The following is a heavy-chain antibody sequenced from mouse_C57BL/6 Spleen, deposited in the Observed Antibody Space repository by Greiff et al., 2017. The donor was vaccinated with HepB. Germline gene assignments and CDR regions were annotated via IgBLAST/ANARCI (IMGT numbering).Heavy chain of an antibody. D-gene: IGHD4-1*01. CDR3: ARKDWDRDY. Sequence: EVQLQQSGPELVKPGASVKISCKASGYTFTDYYMNWVKPSHGKSLEWIGDINPNNGGTSYNQKFKGKATLTVDKSSSTAYMELRSLTSEDSAVYDCARKDWDRDYWGQGTTLTVSS. J-gene: IGHJ2*01. CDR1: GYTFTDYY. V-gene: IGHV1-26*01. CDR2: INPNNGGT.